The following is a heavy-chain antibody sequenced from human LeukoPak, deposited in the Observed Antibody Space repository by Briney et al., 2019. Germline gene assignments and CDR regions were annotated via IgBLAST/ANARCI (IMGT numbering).Heavy chain of an antibody. J-gene: IGHJ4*02. CDR3: ARDVEVDTAMVTSSFILGY. Sequence: ASVKVSCKASGYTFTSYYMHWVRQAPGQGLEWMGIINPSGGSTSYAQKFQGRVTMTRDTSTSTVYMELSSLRSEDTAVYYCARDVEVDTAMVTSSFILGYWGQGTLVTVSS. CDR2: INPSGGST. V-gene: IGHV1-46*01. CDR1: GYTFTSYY. D-gene: IGHD5-18*01.